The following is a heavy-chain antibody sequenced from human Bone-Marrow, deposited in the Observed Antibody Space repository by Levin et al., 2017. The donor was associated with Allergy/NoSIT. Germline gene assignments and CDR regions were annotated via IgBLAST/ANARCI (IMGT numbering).Heavy chain of an antibody. CDR1: GFTFSSYS. D-gene: IGHD3-10*01. CDR2: ISSSSSYI. J-gene: IGHJ6*03. CDR3: ASYYGSGSYGYYYYYMDV. V-gene: IGHV3-21*01. Sequence: PGESLKISCAASGFTFSSYSMNWVRQAPGKGLEWVSSISSSSSYIYYADSVKGRFTISRDNAKNSLYLQMNSLRAEDTAVYYCASYYGSGSYGYYYYYMDVWGKGTTVTVSS.